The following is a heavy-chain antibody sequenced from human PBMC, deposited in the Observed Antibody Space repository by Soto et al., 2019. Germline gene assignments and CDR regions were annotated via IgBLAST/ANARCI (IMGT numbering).Heavy chain of an antibody. D-gene: IGHD1-26*01. J-gene: IGHJ4*02. CDR3: ARDRPIVGATNPLGY. Sequence: ASVKVSCKAAGYTFTSYGISWVRQAPGQGLEWMGWISAYNGNTNYAQKLQGRVTMTTDTSTSTAYMELRSLRSDDTAVYYCARDRPIVGATNPLGYWGQGTLVPVSS. CDR1: GYTFTSYG. CDR2: ISAYNGNT. V-gene: IGHV1-18*01.